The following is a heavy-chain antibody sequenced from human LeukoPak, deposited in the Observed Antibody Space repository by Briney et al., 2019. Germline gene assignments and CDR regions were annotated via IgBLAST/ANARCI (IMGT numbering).Heavy chain of an antibody. CDR3: ARSELWSSYYYYYMDV. CDR2: IYTSGST. J-gene: IGHJ6*03. D-gene: IGHD5-18*01. V-gene: IGHV4-61*02. CDR1: GGSTSSGSYY. Sequence: PSQTLSLTCTVSGGSTSSGSYYWSWIRQPAGKGLEWIGRIYTSGSTNYNPSLKSRVTISVDTSKNQFSLKLSSVTAADTAVYYCARSELWSSYYYYYMDVWGKGTTVTVSS.